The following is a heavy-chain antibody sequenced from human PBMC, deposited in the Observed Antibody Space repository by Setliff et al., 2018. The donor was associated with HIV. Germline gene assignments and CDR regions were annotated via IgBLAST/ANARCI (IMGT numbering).Heavy chain of an antibody. D-gene: IGHD5-18*01. Sequence: PSETLSLTCTVSSGSISSGTYYWSWIRQYPGKGLEWIGYIDYSGSAFYNPSLKSRVTISRDTSKNQFSLKMNSVTAADTAVYYCAREGKTALVTKYFDYWGHGKLVTVSS. V-gene: IGHV4-31*03. CDR3: AREGKTALVTKYFDY. J-gene: IGHJ4*01. CDR2: IDYSGSA. CDR1: SGSISSGTYY.